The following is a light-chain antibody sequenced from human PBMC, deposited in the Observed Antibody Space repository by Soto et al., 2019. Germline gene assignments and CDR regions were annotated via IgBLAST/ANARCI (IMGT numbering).Light chain of an antibody. J-gene: IGKJ4*01. CDR1: QSVSSS. V-gene: IGKV3-11*01. CDR3: QQHSNWPLP. Sequence: EIVLIQSPAALSLSPGERATLSCRASQSVSSSLAWYQQNPGQAPRLLIFDASNRATGIPVRFSGSGSGTDLTLTISSLEPEDFTVYYCQQHSNWPLPFGGGTKVDI. CDR2: DAS.